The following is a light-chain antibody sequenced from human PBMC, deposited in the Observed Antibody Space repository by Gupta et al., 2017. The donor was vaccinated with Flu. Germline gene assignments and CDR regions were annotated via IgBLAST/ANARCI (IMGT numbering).Light chain of an antibody. CDR3: ATWDDSLTFWV. CDR1: SSNIGSNI. CDR2: SNN. V-gene: IGLV1-44*01. J-gene: IGLJ3*02. Sequence: SSSNIGSNIVSWYQQLPGTAPKLLIFSNNERPSGVPDRFSGSKSGTSASLAISGLQSEDEADYYCATWDDSLTFWVFGGGTKLTVL.